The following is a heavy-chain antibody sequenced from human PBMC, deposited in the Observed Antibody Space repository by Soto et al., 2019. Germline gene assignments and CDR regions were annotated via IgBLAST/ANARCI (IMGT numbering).Heavy chain of an antibody. D-gene: IGHD2-8*02. J-gene: IGHJ3*02. Sequence: GGSLRLSCAASGFTCSSYDMSWVRQAPGKGLEWVSTILVGGSTHYTDSVKGRFTISRDNSKNTVFLQMNSLTPGDTAVYYCAKATATGGGGFEICGQGTVVTVSS. CDR1: GFTCSSYD. CDR2: ILVGGST. V-gene: IGHV3-23*01. CDR3: AKATATGGGGFEI.